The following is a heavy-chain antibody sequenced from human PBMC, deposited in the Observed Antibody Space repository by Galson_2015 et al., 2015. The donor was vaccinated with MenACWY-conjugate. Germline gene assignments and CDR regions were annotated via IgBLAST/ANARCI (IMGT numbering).Heavy chain of an antibody. D-gene: IGHD3-9*01. Sequence: SLRLSCAASGFTFSSCAMSWVRQAPGKGLEWVSGISGSGGSTYYADSVKGRFTISRDNSKNTLYLQMDSLRAEDTAIYYCARDRPDYDVLTGSFEYWGQGTLVTVSS. CDR3: ARDRPDYDVLTGSFEY. CDR1: GFTFSSCA. J-gene: IGHJ4*02. V-gene: IGHV3-23*01. CDR2: ISGSGGST.